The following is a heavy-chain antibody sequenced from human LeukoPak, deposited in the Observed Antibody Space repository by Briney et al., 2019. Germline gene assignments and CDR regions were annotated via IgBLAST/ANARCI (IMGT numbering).Heavy chain of an antibody. CDR1: GFTFTNYW. Sequence: GGSLRLSCAASGFTFTNYWMSWVRQAPGKGLELVANIKQDRSEKYYVDSVKGRFTISRDNAKNSLYLQMNSLRAEDTAVYYCAKDPLVAAAGNWFDPWGQGTLVTVSS. V-gene: IGHV3-7*03. CDR3: AKDPLVAAAGNWFDP. CDR2: IKQDRSEK. D-gene: IGHD6-13*01. J-gene: IGHJ5*02.